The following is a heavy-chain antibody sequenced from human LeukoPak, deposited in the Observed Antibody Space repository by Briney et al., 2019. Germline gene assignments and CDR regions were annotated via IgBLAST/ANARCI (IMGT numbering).Heavy chain of an antibody. CDR3: ARSVPYGTTWYGRSDC. CDR1: GFPFYSYW. J-gene: IGHJ4*02. Sequence: PGGSLRLSCTASGFPFYSYWMTWVRQTPGKGLEWVANIRHDGSTKYYVDSVKGRFIISRDNAMNSLYLQMDSLRVEDTAIYYCARSVPYGTTWYGRSDCWGQGTQVTVSS. V-gene: IGHV3-7*03. D-gene: IGHD6-13*01. CDR2: IRHDGSTK.